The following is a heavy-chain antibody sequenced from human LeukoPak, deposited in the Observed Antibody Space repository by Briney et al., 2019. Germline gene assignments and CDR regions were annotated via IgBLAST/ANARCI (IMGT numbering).Heavy chain of an antibody. D-gene: IGHD2-15*01. Sequence: PGGSLRLSCAASGFTVSSNYMSWVRQAPGKGLEWVSVIYSGDSTYYADSVKGRFTISRDNSKNTLYLQMNSLRAEDTAVYYCARVGRYCSGGSCSQYYYYYGMDVWGQGTTVTVSS. CDR2: IYSGDST. V-gene: IGHV3-53*01. CDR3: ARVGRYCSGGSCSQYYYYYGMDV. CDR1: GFTVSSNY. J-gene: IGHJ6*02.